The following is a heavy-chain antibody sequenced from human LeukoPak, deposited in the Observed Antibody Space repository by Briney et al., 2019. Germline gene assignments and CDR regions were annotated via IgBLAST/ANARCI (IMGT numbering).Heavy chain of an antibody. D-gene: IGHD1-26*01. CDR2: ISVGGGTT. V-gene: IGHV3-23*01. CDR1: GFTFSSYS. CDR3: AKGGREHQSDC. J-gene: IGHJ4*02. Sequence: PGGSLRLSCAASGFTFSSYSMSWVRQAPGKGLEWVSSISVGGGTTYYADSVKGRFTISRDNSKYTLYLQMNSLRADDTAVYYGAKGGREHQSDCWGQGTLVTVSS.